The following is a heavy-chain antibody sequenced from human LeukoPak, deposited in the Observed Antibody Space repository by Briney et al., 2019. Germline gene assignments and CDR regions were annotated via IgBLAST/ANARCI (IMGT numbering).Heavy chain of an antibody. CDR3: ARKSYYDSFQHAFDI. Sequence: GESLKISCKGSGYLFSTSWIAWVRQLPGKGLEWMGIVYPGDSSARYSPSFQGQVTMSADTSINTAYLQWNSLKASDTAMYYCARKSYYDSFQHAFDIWGQGTMVTVCS. D-gene: IGHD3-22*01. V-gene: IGHV5-51*01. CDR2: VYPGDSSA. J-gene: IGHJ3*02. CDR1: GYLFSTSW.